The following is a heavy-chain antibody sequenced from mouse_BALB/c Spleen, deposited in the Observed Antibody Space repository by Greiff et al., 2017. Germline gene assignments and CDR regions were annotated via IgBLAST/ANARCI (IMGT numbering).Heavy chain of an antibody. CDR3: ARGSGRWPYFDY. J-gene: IGHJ2*01. CDR1: GFTFSSYA. D-gene: IGHD3-1*01. Sequence: EVQVVESGGGLVKPGGSLKLSCAASGFTFSSYAMSWVRQTPEKRLEWVASISSGGSTYYPDSVKGRFTISRDNARNILYLQMSSLRSEDTAMYYCARGSGRWPYFDYWGQGTTLTVSS. V-gene: IGHV5-6-5*01. CDR2: ISSGGST.